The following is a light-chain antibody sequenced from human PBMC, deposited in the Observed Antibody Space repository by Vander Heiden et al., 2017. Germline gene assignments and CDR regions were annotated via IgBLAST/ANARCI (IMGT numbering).Light chain of an antibody. CDR2: WAS. CDR1: QSVLYSSNNKNY. J-gene: IGKJ4*01. V-gene: IGKV4-1*01. Sequence: IVMTQSPDSLAVSLGERATINCKSSQSVLYSSNNKNYLAWYQQKPGQPPKLLIYWASTRESGVPDRFSGSGSGTDFTLTISSLQAEDVAVYYCQQNVSTPLTFGGGTKVEIK. CDR3: QQNVSTPLT.